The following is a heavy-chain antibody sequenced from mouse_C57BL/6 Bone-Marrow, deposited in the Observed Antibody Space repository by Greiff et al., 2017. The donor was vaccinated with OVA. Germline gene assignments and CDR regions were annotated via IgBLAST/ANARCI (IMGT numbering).Heavy chain of an antibody. CDR3: AREDYFGWYFDV. V-gene: IGHV1-76*01. D-gene: IGHD1-1*01. CDR2: IYPGSGNT. Sequence: VQLQQSGAELVRPGASVKLSCKASGYTFTDYYINWVKQRPGQGLEWIARIYPGSGNTYYNEKFKGKATLTAEKSSSTAYMQLSSLTSEDSAVYFCAREDYFGWYFDVWGTGTTVTVSS. J-gene: IGHJ1*03. CDR1: GYTFTDYY.